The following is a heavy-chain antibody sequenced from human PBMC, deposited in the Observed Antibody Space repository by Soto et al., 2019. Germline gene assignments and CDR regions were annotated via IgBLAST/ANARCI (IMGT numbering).Heavy chain of an antibody. CDR1: GFTFGRCT. J-gene: IGHJ4*02. CDR3: AKGRSSSWSGTFDY. CDR2: ISWDGGTT. V-gene: IGHV3-43*01. D-gene: IGHD6-13*01. Sequence: XXSLRLYCAASGFTFGRCTMHWFLQAPGKGLEWVSVISWDGGTTYYADSVKGRLIISRDNSKNSLYLQMNSLRFEDTALYYCAKGRSSSWSGTFDYWGQGTLVTVSS.